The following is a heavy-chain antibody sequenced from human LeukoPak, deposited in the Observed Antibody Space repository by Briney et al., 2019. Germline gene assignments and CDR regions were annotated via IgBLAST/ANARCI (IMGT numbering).Heavy chain of an antibody. Sequence: SETLSLTCTVSGASTASHYWTWLRQPPGKELEWIAYMFDTVSTKSNPSLKSRLTLSVDTSKNQLSLRLSSVTAADTAVYYCATIKRGSTYGYFDFWGQGIKVTVSS. CDR2: MFDTVST. CDR3: ATIKRGSTYGYFDF. V-gene: IGHV4-59*11. D-gene: IGHD5-18*01. CDR1: GASTASHY. J-gene: IGHJ4*02.